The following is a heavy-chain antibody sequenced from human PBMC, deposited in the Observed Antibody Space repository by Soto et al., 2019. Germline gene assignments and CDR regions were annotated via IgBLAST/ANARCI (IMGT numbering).Heavy chain of an antibody. CDR3: ARGLTYGDFDY. CDR1: GYTFTTFG. V-gene: IGHV1-18*01. D-gene: IGHD4-17*01. Sequence: QVQMVQSGVEVRKTGASVRVSCKTSGYTFTTFGIHWVRQAPGQGLEWMGCLTAYDSKRNFAQKFQDRLTMTMDITTSTGYMELSGLRSDDTAVCFCARGLTYGDFDYWGRGTQVAVSS. J-gene: IGHJ4*02. CDR2: LTAYDSKR.